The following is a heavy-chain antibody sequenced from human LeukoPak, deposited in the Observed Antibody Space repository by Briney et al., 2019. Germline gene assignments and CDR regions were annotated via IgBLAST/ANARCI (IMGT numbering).Heavy chain of an antibody. CDR2: IKQDGNEK. CDR1: GFTFSAFW. Sequence: GGSLRLSCAASGFTFSAFWMSWVRQAPGRGLEWVANIKQDGNEKNYVDSVKGRFTISRDNAKNLLYLQMNSLRAEDTAVYYCAKGGGLDAFDIWGQGTMVTVSS. CDR3: AKGGGLDAFDI. J-gene: IGHJ3*02. D-gene: IGHD2-15*01. V-gene: IGHV3-7*05.